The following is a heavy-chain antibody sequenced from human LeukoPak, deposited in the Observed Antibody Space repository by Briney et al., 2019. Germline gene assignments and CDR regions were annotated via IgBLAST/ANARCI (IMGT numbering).Heavy chain of an antibody. V-gene: IGHV3-23*01. D-gene: IGHD3-3*01. CDR2: ISPSGDT. Sequence: GGSLRLSCAASGFSFSTYSMSWVRQAPGKGLEWVSFISPSGDTYYVDSVKGRFTISRDNSENTLYLEMDSLTAADTAVYSCATYDLWTTYYTFQYWGQGTLVSVSS. CDR1: GFSFSTYS. CDR3: ATYDLWTTYYTFQY. J-gene: IGHJ4*02.